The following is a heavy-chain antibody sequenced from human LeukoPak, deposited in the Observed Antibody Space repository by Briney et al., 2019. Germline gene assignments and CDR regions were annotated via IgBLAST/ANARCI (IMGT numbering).Heavy chain of an antibody. CDR1: GFTFSRYW. CDR2: IKEDGGEK. J-gene: IGHJ6*03. D-gene: IGHD1-26*01. Sequence: GGSLRLSCAASGFTFSRYWMSWVRQAPGKGLEWVANIKEDGGEKFHVDSVKGRFTISRDNAKNSLYLQLNSLRAEDTAVYYCARDPYSGSYSDYYYYYMDVWGKGTTVTVSS. V-gene: IGHV3-7*01. CDR3: ARDPYSGSYSDYYYYYMDV.